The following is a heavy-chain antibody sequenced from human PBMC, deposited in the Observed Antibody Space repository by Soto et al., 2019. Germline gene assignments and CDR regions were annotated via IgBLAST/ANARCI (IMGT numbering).Heavy chain of an antibody. Sequence: QDHLVQSGGEVKKPGASAKDSCKASGYTFKPYGINWVRQAPGRGLEWVAWISAYNGDTSYAQHLQGRVTVTTETLTNTAYMELRSLRPDDTAVYFCVLGGLETGYYRDMDYWGQGTLVSVSS. CDR1: GYTFKPYG. CDR3: VLGGLETGYYRDMDY. J-gene: IGHJ4*02. D-gene: IGHD3-9*01. CDR2: ISAYNGDT. V-gene: IGHV1-18*04.